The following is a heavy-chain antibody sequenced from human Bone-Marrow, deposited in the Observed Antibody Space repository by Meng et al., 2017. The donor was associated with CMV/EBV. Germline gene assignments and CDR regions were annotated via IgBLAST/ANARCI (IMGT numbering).Heavy chain of an antibody. CDR2: IYHSGST. J-gene: IGHJ1*01. D-gene: IGHD3-3*01. CDR3: ASRGGGYYDFWLGYWAEYFQH. Sequence: GSLRLSCTVSGYSISSGYYWGWIRQPPGKGLEWIGSIYHSGSTYYNPSLKSRVTISVDTSKNQFSLKLSSVTAADTAVYYCASRGGGYYDFWLGYWAEYFQHWGQGTLVTVSS. CDR1: GYSISSGYY. V-gene: IGHV4-38-2*02.